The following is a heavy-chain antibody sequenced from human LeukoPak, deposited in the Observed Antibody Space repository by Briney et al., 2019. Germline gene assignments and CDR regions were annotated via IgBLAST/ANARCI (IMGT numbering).Heavy chain of an antibody. CDR1: GFTFSRFW. CDR3: ARDASRGFDY. CDR2: IKEDGSGK. J-gene: IGHJ4*02. D-gene: IGHD2-2*01. Sequence: GGSLRLSCAASGFTFSRFWMTWVRQAPGKGLEWVANIKEDGSGKYYVDSEKGRFTISKDNAKNSVFLQMNSLRVEDTAIYYCARDASRGFDYWGQGTLVTVSS. V-gene: IGHV3-7*01.